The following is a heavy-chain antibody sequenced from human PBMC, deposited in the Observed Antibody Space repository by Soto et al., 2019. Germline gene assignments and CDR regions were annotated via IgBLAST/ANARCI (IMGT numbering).Heavy chain of an antibody. CDR1: GYTFTSYG. Sequence: ASVKVSCKASGYTFTSYGISWVRQAPGQGLEWMGWISAYNGNTNYAQKLQGRVTMTTDTSTSTAYRELRSLRSDDTAVYYCARDSSGYYWFWAYWGQGTLVTVSS. CDR3: ARDSSGYYWFWAY. D-gene: IGHD3-22*01. V-gene: IGHV1-18*01. CDR2: ISAYNGNT. J-gene: IGHJ4*02.